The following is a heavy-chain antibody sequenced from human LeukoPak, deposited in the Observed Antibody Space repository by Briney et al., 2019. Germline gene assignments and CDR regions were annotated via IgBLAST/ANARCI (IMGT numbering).Heavy chain of an antibody. V-gene: IGHV4-34*01. Sequence: SETLSLTCTVSGGSISPYYWSWIRQPPGKGLEWIGEINHSGSTNYNPSLKSRVTISVDTSKNQFSLKLSSVTAADTAVYYCARGRLLWFGELRDFDYWGQGTLVTVSS. D-gene: IGHD3-10*01. CDR1: GGSISPYY. CDR2: INHSGST. J-gene: IGHJ4*02. CDR3: ARGRLLWFGELRDFDY.